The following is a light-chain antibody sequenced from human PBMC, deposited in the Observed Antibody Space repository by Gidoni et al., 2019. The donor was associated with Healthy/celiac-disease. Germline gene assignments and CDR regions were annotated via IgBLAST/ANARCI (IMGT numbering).Light chain of an antibody. CDR1: QGISNY. Sequence: IQMTPSPSSLSASVGDIVTITCRASQGISNYLAWYQQKPGKVPKLLIYAASTLQSGVQSRFSGSGSGTDFTLTISSLQPEDVATYYCQKYNSAPLRFTFGPGTKVDIK. CDR2: AAS. J-gene: IGKJ3*01. V-gene: IGKV1-27*01. CDR3: QKYNSAPLRFT.